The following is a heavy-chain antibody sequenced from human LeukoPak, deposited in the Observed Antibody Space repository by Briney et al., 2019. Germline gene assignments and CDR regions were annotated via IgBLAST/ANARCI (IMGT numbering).Heavy chain of an antibody. V-gene: IGHV3-53*01. CDR3: AREKGDYGGTAPDYFYHGMDV. CDR1: GFTFSSNS. J-gene: IGHJ6*02. CDR2: IYSGGST. D-gene: IGHD4-23*01. Sequence: GGSLRLSCAASGFTFSSNSMNWVRQAPGRGLEWVAVIYSGGSTYYADYVKGRFTISRDNSKNTLYLQMNSLRSEDTAVYYCAREKGDYGGTAPDYFYHGMDVWGQGTTVTVSS.